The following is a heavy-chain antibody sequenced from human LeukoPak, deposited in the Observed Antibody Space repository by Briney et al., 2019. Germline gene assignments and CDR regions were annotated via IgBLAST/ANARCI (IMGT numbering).Heavy chain of an antibody. CDR3: ARDSTGYGYEEWY. Sequence: GGSLRLSCAASGFTLSSYSMMWVRQAPGKGLEWVSYISSSSTTIHYADSVKGRFTISRDNAKNSVYLQMNSLRAEDTAVYYCARDSTGYGYEEWYWGQGTLVTVSS. V-gene: IGHV3-48*01. CDR1: GFTLSSYS. J-gene: IGHJ4*02. CDR2: ISSSSTTI. D-gene: IGHD5-18*01.